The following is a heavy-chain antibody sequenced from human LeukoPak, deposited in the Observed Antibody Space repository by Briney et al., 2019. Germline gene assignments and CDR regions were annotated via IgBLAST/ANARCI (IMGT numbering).Heavy chain of an antibody. CDR3: AKGVTAAGTNYFDY. CDR2: ISWKSGGI. Sequence: GRSLTLSCAASGFTLDDYAMHWVRQGPGKGLEWVSGISWKSGGIGYADSVKGRFTISRDNAKNSLYLQMNSLRPEDTALYYCAKGVTAAGTNYFDYWGQGTLVTVSS. V-gene: IGHV3-9*01. D-gene: IGHD6-13*01. J-gene: IGHJ4*02. CDR1: GFTLDDYA.